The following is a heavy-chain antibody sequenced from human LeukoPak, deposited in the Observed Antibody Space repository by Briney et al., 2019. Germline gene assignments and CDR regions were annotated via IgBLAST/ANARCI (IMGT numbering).Heavy chain of an antibody. CDR3: ARPSFQFTVTTYIDY. J-gene: IGHJ4*02. V-gene: IGHV1-2*02. D-gene: IGHD4-11*01. CDR2: NNPNSGGT. Sequence: ASVKVSCKASGYTFTGYYMHWVRQAPGQGLEWMGWNNPNSGGTNYAQKFQGRVTMARDTSISTAYMELSRLRSDDTAVYYCARPSFQFTVTTYIDYWGQGTLVTVSS. CDR1: GYTFTGYY.